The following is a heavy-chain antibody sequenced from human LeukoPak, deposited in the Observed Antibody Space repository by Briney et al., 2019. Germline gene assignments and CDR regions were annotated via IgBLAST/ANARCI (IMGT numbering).Heavy chain of an antibody. D-gene: IGHD2-2*01. CDR1: GGSISSYY. J-gene: IGHJ5*02. CDR3: ARHLGDVVVVPAAKNWFDP. V-gene: IGHV4-59*04. CDR2: IYYSGST. Sequence: SETLSLTCTVSGGSISSYYWSWIRQPPGKGLEWIGYIYYSGSTYYNPSLKSRVTISVDTSKNQFSLKLSSVTAADTAVYYCARHLGDVVVVPAAKNWFDPWGQGTLVTVSS.